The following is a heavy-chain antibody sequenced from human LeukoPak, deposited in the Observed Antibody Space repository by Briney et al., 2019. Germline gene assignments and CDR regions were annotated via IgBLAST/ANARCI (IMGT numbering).Heavy chain of an antibody. D-gene: IGHD3-22*01. J-gene: IGHJ4*02. CDR1: GYTFTGYY. CDR3: ARAIYDSSGYYRYYFDY. V-gene: IGHV1-8*02. Sequence: ASVKVSCKASGYTFTGYYMHWVRQATGQGLEWMGWMNPNSGNTGYAQKFQGRVTMTRNTSISTAYMELSSLRSEDTAVYYCARAIYDSSGYYRYYFDYWGQGTPVTVSS. CDR2: MNPNSGNT.